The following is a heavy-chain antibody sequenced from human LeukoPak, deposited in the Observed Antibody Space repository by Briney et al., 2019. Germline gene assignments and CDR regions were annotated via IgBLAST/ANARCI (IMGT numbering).Heavy chain of an antibody. D-gene: IGHD4-17*01. V-gene: IGHV3-23*01. Sequence: SGGSLRLSCAASGFTFSSYAMSWVRQAPGKGLEWVSAISGSGGSAYYADSVKGRFTISRDNSKNTLYLQMNSLRAEDTAVYYCAKDSPARVTVNYFDYWGQGTLVTVSS. CDR1: GFTFSSYA. CDR3: AKDSPARVTVNYFDY. CDR2: ISGSGGSA. J-gene: IGHJ4*02.